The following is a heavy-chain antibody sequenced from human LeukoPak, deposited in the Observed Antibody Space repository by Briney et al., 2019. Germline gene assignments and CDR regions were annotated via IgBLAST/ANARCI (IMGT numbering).Heavy chain of an antibody. CDR2: IYYSGST. J-gene: IGHJ4*02. CDR3: ARNVRGKPAYCSGGNFYSGNYFDY. Sequence: SETLSLTCCVSGGSVSSRSYYWGWIRQPPGKGLEWIGSIYYSGSTYYNPSLKSRLTISVDPAKNQFSLKLSSVTAHAPAVYYCARNVRGKPAYCSGGNFYSGNYFDYWGQGTLVTVSS. CDR1: GGSVSSRSYY. D-gene: IGHD2-15*01. V-gene: IGHV4-39*01.